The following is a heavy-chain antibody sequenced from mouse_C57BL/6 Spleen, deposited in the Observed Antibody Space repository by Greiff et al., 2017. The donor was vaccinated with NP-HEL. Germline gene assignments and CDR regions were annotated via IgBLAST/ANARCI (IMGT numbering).Heavy chain of an antibody. J-gene: IGHJ4*01. V-gene: IGHV1-76*01. CDR1: GYTFTDYY. CDR3: ARWDYDVRAMDY. D-gene: IGHD2-4*01. CDR2: IYPGSGNT. Sequence: QVQLQQSGAELVRPGASVKLSCKASGYTFTDYYINWVKQRPGQGLEWIARIYPGSGNTYYNEKFKGKATLTAEKSSSTAYMQLSSLTSEDSAVYFCARWDYDVRAMDYWGQGTSVTVSS.